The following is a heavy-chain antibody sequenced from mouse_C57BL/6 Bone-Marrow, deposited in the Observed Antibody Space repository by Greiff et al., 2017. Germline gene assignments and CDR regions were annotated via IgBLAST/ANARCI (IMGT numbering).Heavy chain of an antibody. CDR1: GYTFTSYW. V-gene: IGHV1-64*01. CDR2: IHPNSGST. Sequence: QVQLQQPGAELVKPGASVKLSCKASGYTFTSYWLHWVKQRPGQGLGGMGMIHPNSGSTNYNEKFKSKATVTVDKSSSTAYMQLSSLTSEDSAVYYCARLSAWFAYWGQGTLVTVSA. CDR3: ARLSAWFAY. J-gene: IGHJ3*01.